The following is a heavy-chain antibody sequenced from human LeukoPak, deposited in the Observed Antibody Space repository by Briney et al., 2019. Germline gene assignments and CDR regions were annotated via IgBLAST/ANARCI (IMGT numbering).Heavy chain of an antibody. D-gene: IGHD2-2*01. CDR1: GFTFSSYA. J-gene: IGHJ4*02. Sequence: GGSLRLSCAASGFTFSSYAMSWVRQAPGKGLEWASAISGSGGSTYYADSVKGRFTISRDNSKNTLYLQMNSLRAEDTAVYYCATGDCSSTSCFNFDYWGQGTLVTVSS. V-gene: IGHV3-23*01. CDR2: ISGSGGST. CDR3: ATGDCSSTSCFNFDY.